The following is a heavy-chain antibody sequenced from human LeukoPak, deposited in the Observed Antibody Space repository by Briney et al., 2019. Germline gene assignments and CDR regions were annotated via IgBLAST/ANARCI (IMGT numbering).Heavy chain of an antibody. CDR1: GASTSSYY. CDR3: ARSDLYSGSYYGVLYFNY. CDR2: ISYSGST. Sequence: SETLSLTCIVSGASTSSYYWSWIRQPPGGGLEWIAYISYSGSTDYNPSLKSRVTISMDTSNNRFSLRLSSVTAADTAVYYCARSDLYSGSYYGVLYFNYWGQGTPVTVSS. D-gene: IGHD3-22*01. J-gene: IGHJ4*02. V-gene: IGHV4-59*01.